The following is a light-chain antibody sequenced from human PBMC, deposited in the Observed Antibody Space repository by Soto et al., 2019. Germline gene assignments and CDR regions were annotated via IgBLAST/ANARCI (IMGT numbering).Light chain of an antibody. CDR2: GNS. V-gene: IGLV1-40*01. Sequence: VLTQPPSVSGAPGQRVTISCTGSSSNIGAGYDVHWYQQLPGTAPKLLIYGNSNRPSGVPDRFSGSKSRTSASLAITGLQAEDEADYYCQSYDSSLSGLYVFGTGTKVTVL. CDR3: QSYDSSLSGLYV. J-gene: IGLJ1*01. CDR1: SSNIGAGYD.